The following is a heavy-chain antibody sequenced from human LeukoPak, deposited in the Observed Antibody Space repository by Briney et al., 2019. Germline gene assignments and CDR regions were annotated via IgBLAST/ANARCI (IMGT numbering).Heavy chain of an antibody. Sequence: SETLSLTCSVSGASISSYYWSWIRQPAGKGLEWIGRVYASGSTKYNPSLKSRVTMSVDTSKNQFSLKLSSVTAADTAVYYCAREGIAAAGTAGSYFDYWGQGTLVTVSS. D-gene: IGHD6-13*01. CDR3: AREGIAAAGTAGSYFDY. CDR1: GASISSYY. CDR2: VYASGST. J-gene: IGHJ4*02. V-gene: IGHV4-4*07.